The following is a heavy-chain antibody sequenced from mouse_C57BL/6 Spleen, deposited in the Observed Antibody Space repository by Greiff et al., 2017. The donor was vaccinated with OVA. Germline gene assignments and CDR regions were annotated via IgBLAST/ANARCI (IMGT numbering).Heavy chain of an antibody. CDR1: GFTFNTYA. D-gene: IGHD1-1*01. CDR2: IRSKSSNYAT. J-gene: IGHJ4*01. V-gene: IGHV10-3*01. CDR3: VRDRYYGSSYYYAMDY. Sequence: EVHLVESGGGLVQPKGSLKLSCAASGFTFNTYAMHWVRQAPGKGLEWVARIRSKSSNYATYYADSVKDRFTISRDDSQSMLYLQMNNLKTEDTAMYYCVRDRYYGSSYYYAMDYWGQGTSVTVSS.